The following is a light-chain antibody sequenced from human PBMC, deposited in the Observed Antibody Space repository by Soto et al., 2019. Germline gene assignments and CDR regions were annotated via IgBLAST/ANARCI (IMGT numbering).Light chain of an antibody. CDR2: DAS. V-gene: IGKV1-5*01. CDR3: QQYNIYSWT. CDR1: QSLSSW. Sequence: DIQMTQSPSTLSASVGDSVTITCRASQSLSSWLAWFQQKPGKAPKLLVYDASSLESGVPSRFSGSGSGTEFTLTISSLQPDDFATYYCQQYNIYSWTFGQGTKVDIK. J-gene: IGKJ1*01.